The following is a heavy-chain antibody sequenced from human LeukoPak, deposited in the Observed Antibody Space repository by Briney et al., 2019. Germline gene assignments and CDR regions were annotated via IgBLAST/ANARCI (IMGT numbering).Heavy chain of an antibody. Sequence: PSETLSLTCTVSGGSISSSSYYWGWIRQPPGKGLEWIGSIYYSGSTYYNPSLKSRVTISVDTSKNQFSLKLSSVTAAGTAVYYCASLRERSYYARGFDYWGQGTLVTVCS. CDR2: IYYSGST. J-gene: IGHJ4*02. CDR1: GGSISSSSYY. D-gene: IGHD1-26*01. CDR3: ASLRERSYYARGFDY. V-gene: IGHV4-39*01.